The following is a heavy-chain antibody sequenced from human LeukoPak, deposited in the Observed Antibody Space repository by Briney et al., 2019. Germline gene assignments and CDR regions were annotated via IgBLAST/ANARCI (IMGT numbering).Heavy chain of an antibody. Sequence: AAVKVSCKASDYTFTSYGISWVRQAPGQGLGWVGWISAYNGNTNYAQKFQGRVTMTTDTSTSTVYMELRSLRSDDTAVYYCARDRGRTVVTPGPFSSDYWGQGALVTVSS. CDR2: ISAYNGNT. CDR1: DYTFTSYG. J-gene: IGHJ4*02. V-gene: IGHV1-18*01. CDR3: ARDRGRTVVTPGPFSSDY. D-gene: IGHD4-23*01.